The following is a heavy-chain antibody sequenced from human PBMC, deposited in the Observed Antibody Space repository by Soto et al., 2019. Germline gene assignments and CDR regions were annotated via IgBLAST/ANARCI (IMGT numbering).Heavy chain of an antibody. CDR3: AKASFGGDILTGYYGPHDAFDI. CDR1: GFTFSSYG. CDR2: ISYDGSNK. J-gene: IGHJ3*02. D-gene: IGHD3-9*01. Sequence: QVQLVESGGGVVQPGRSLRLSCAASGFTFSSYGMHWVRQAQGKGLEWVAVISYDGSNKYYADSVKGRFTISRDNSKNTLYLQMNSLRAEDTAVYYCAKASFGGDILTGYYGPHDAFDIWGQGTMVTVSS. V-gene: IGHV3-30*18.